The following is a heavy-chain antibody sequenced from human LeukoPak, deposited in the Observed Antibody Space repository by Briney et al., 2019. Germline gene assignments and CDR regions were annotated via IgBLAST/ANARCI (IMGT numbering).Heavy chain of an antibody. CDR1: GGTFSSYA. CDR2: IIPIFGTA. CDR3: ARGDDYDYVWGSYRHSFDY. V-gene: IGHV1-69*13. J-gene: IGHJ4*02. D-gene: IGHD3-16*02. Sequence: GASVKVSCKASGGTFSSYAISWVRQAPGQGLEWMGGIIPIFGTANYAQKFQGRVTITADESTSTAYMELSSLRSEDTAVYYCARGDDYDYVWGSYRHSFDYWGQGTLVTVSS.